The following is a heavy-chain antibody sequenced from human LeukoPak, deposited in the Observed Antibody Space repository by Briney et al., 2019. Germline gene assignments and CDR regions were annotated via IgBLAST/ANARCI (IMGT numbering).Heavy chain of an antibody. Sequence: PGGSLRLSCTASGFTFSSYAMSWVRQAPGKGLEWVSTISGSGGSTYYADSVKGRFTISRDNSKNTLYLQMNSLRAEDTAVYYCARNPSSGWYLDYFDYWGQGTLVTVSS. CDR2: ISGSGGST. CDR3: ARNPSSGWYLDYFDY. CDR1: GFTFSSYA. J-gene: IGHJ4*02. V-gene: IGHV3-23*01. D-gene: IGHD6-19*01.